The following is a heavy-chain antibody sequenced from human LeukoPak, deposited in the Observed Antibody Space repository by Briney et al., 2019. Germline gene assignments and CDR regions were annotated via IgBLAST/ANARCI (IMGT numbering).Heavy chain of an antibody. J-gene: IGHJ4*02. CDR1: GYSISTGYY. CDR2: FYHGGST. D-gene: IGHD3-22*01. CDR3: ARQTGGYYYLYYFDY. V-gene: IGHV4-38-2*02. Sequence: SETLSLTCTVSGYSISTGYYWDWIRQPPGKGLEWIGTFYHGGSTYYNPSLKSRVTISVDTSKNQFSLKLSSVTAADTAVYYCARQTGGYYYLYYFDYWGQGTLVTVSS.